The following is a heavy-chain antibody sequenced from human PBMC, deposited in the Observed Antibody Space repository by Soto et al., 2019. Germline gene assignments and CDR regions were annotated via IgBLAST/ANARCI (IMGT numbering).Heavy chain of an antibody. Sequence: SETLSLTCAVYGGSFSGYYWSWIRQPPGKGLEWIGEINHSGSTNYNPSLKSRVTISVDTSKNQFSLKLSSVTAADTAVYYCARGGIVAYSSSFDYWGQGTLVTVSS. D-gene: IGHD6-6*01. J-gene: IGHJ4*02. CDR3: ARGGIVAYSSSFDY. V-gene: IGHV4-34*01. CDR2: INHSGST. CDR1: GGSFSGYY.